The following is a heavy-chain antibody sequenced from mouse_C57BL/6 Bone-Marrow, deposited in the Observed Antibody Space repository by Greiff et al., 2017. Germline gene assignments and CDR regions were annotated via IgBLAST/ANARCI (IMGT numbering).Heavy chain of an antibody. Sequence: VQLQESGAELVRPGTSVKVSCKASGYAFTNYLLEWVKQRPGQGLEWIGVIKPVSGGTNYNEKFKGKATLTADKSSSTAYMQLSSLTSEDSAVYFCASKEYGYFDVWGTGTTVTVSS. V-gene: IGHV1-54*01. J-gene: IGHJ1*03. CDR3: ASKEYGYFDV. CDR2: IKPVSGGT. CDR1: GYAFTNYL.